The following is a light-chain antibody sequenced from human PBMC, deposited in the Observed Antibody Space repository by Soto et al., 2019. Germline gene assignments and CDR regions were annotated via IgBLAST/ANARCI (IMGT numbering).Light chain of an antibody. CDR1: QSLIHSDGDTY. CDR2: KVS. J-gene: IGKJ1*01. CDR3: MQGKHWPWT. V-gene: IGKV2-30*02. Sequence: DVVMTQSPLSLPVTLGQPASISCRSSQSLIHSDGDTYLNWFQQRPGQSPRRLIYKVSDRDSGVPDRFSGSGSGTDFTLIISRVEAEDVGIYYCMQGKHWPWTFGQGTEVEIK.